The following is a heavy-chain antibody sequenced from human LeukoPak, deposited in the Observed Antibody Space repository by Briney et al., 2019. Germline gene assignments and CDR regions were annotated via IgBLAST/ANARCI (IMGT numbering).Heavy chain of an antibody. J-gene: IGHJ4*02. D-gene: IGHD3-10*01. V-gene: IGHV3-30*02. CDR2: IRYDGRNK. Sequence: QTGGSLRLSCAASGFTFSTYGMHWVRQAPGKGLEWVAFIRYDGRNKYYADSVKGRFTISRDNSKNTLCLQMNSLRSEDTAVYYCARGSAPWFGELYLLDYWGQGTLVTVSS. CDR1: GFTFSTYG. CDR3: ARGSAPWFGELYLLDY.